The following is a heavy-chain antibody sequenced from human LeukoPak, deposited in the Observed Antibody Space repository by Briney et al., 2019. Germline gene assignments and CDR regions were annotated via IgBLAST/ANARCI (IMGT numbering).Heavy chain of an antibody. V-gene: IGHV4-59*01. CDR2: IYYSGNT. Sequence: QTSETLSLTCTVSGGSINGYYCSWIRQPPGRGLEWIGYIYYSGNTNYSPSLKSRVTISVDASRNQFSLRLSSVTAADTAVYYCAREGHSKEDIWGQGTIVTVSS. J-gene: IGHJ3*02. CDR1: GGSINGYY. CDR3: AREGHSKEDI.